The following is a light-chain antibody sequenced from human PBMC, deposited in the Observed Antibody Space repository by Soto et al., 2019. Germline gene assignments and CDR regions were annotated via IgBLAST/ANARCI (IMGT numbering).Light chain of an antibody. Sequence: QSVLTQPPSVSEAPGQRVTLSCTGNSSNLGAGYDVHWYRQLPGAAPKLVIFGNRNRPSGVPERFSGSKSGTSASLAITGLQAEDEADYYCQAYDYSLTASVFGGGTKLTVL. J-gene: IGLJ3*02. CDR1: SSNLGAGYD. V-gene: IGLV1-40*01. CDR2: GNR. CDR3: QAYDYSLTASV.